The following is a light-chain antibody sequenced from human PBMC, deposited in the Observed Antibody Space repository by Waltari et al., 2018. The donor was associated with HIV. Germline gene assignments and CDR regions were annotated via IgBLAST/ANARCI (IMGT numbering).Light chain of an antibody. V-gene: IGLV1-44*01. CDR3: AAWDDSLNGAV. CDR2: GNN. Sequence: AVLTQPHSASGTPGPRVTLSCSRTSSNTASNTINWYQQLPGTAPKLLIYGNNQRPSGVPDRFSGSKSGPSASLAISGLQSEDEADYYCAAWDDSLNGAVFGGGTKLTVL. J-gene: IGLJ2*01. CDR1: SSNTASNT.